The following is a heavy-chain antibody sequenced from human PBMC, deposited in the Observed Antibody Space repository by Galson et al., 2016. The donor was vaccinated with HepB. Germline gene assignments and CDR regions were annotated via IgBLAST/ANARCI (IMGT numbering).Heavy chain of an antibody. CDR1: GFTFSHAW. CDR2: IKNRAEGGTT. D-gene: IGHD2-15*01. J-gene: IGHJ4*02. Sequence: SLRLSCAASGFTFSHAWMSWVRQAPGKGLEWVGHIKNRAEGGTTDYAAPVKGRFYISRDDSEDTLYLQLNSLKTEDTAMYYCTTDLPAIGGQGFDFWGQGTLVTVSS. CDR3: TTDLPAIGGQGFDF. V-gene: IGHV3-15*01.